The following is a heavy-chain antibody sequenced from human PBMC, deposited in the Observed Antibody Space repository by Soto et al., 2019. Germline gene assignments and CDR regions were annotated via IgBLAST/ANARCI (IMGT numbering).Heavy chain of an antibody. CDR1: GFTLSSHG. D-gene: IGHD3-10*01. Sequence: QVQLVESGGGVVQPGRSLRLSCAASGFTLSSHGIHWVRQAPGKGLEWVAVISYDGSTQYYEDAVRGRFTISRDNSKNTLYLQTNSLRGDDTAVYYCARGAEFRTLHRDYFYGMDVWGQGTTVSVSS. CDR3: ARGAEFRTLHRDYFYGMDV. V-gene: IGHV3-30*03. J-gene: IGHJ6*02. CDR2: ISYDGSTQ.